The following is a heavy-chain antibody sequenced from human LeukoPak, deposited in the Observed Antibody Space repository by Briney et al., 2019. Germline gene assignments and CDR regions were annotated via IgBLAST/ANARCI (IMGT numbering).Heavy chain of an antibody. CDR2: ISSSSTYI. V-gene: IGHV3-21*01. CDR3: ARDLAYCGGECYSGDAFDI. J-gene: IGHJ3*02. CDR1: GFTFSSYS. Sequence: GGSLRLSCAASGFTFSSYSMTWVRQAPGKGLEWVSSISSSSTYIYYADSVKGRFTISRDNAKNSLYLQMNSLRAEDTAVYYCARDLAYCGGECYSGDAFDIWGQGTMVTVSS. D-gene: IGHD2-21*01.